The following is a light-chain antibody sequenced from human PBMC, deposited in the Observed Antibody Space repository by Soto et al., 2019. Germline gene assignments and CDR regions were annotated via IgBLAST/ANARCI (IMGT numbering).Light chain of an antibody. J-gene: IGKJ1*01. CDR1: QSVSNNY. Sequence: EIVLTQSPGTLSLSPGERATLSCRASQSVSNNYLAWYQQKPGQAPRLLIYGASNRATGIPDRFSGSGSGTDFTLTISRLEPEDFATYYCQQYETFSGTFGPGTKVDIK. CDR3: QQYETFSGT. V-gene: IGKV3-20*01. CDR2: GAS.